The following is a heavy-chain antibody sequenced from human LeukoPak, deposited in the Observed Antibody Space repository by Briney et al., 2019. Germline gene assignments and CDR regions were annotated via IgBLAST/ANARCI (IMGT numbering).Heavy chain of an antibody. CDR3: AKGGVLLNAFDI. D-gene: IGHD3-10*01. J-gene: IGHJ3*02. CDR1: GCTFSSYA. Sequence: GGSLRLSCAASGCTFSSYAMSWVRQAPGKGLEWVSSISGSGGSTYYADSVKGRFTISRDNSKNTLYLQMNSLRAEDTAVYYCAKGGVLLNAFDIWGQGTMVTVSS. V-gene: IGHV3-23*01. CDR2: ISGSGGST.